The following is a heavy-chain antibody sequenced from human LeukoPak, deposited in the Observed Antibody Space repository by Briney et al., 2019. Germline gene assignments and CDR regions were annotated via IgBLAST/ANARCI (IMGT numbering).Heavy chain of an antibody. J-gene: IGHJ5*02. CDR2: IIAIFGTA. D-gene: IGHD2-21*02. Sequence: SVKVSCKACGGTFSSYASSWVRQAPGQGLEWMGGIIAIFGTANYAQKFQGRVTITADKSTTTAHMELSSLRSEDTAVYYCASICGGDCYRYNWFDPWGQGTLVTVSS. CDR1: GGTFSSYA. CDR3: ASICGGDCYRYNWFDP. V-gene: IGHV1-69*06.